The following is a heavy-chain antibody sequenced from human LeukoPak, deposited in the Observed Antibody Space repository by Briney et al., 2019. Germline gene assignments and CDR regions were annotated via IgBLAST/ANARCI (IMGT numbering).Heavy chain of an antibody. D-gene: IGHD3-22*01. V-gene: IGHV3-30*18. J-gene: IGHJ4*02. CDR2: ISYDGSNK. Sequence: GGSLRLSCAASGFTFSSYGMHWVRQAPGKGLEWVAVISYDGSNKYYADSVKGRFTISRDNSKNTLYLQMNSLRAEDTAVYYCAKDAVDSSGYYLFDYWGQGTLVTVSS. CDR1: GFTFSSYG. CDR3: AKDAVDSSGYYLFDY.